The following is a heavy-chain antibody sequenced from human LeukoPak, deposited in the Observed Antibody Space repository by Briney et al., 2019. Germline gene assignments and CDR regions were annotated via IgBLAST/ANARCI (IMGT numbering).Heavy chain of an antibody. CDR1: GFTFSDYY. CDR2: ISSSGSTI. V-gene: IGHV3-11*01. D-gene: IGHD3-16*01. CDR3: AREHPRGILGY. Sequence: PGGSLRLSCAASGFTFSDYYMSWICQAQCTWRDFDSYISSSGSTIYYADSVKGRFTISRDNAKNSLYLQMNSLRAEDTAVYYCAREHPRGILGYWGQGTLVTVSS. J-gene: IGHJ4*02.